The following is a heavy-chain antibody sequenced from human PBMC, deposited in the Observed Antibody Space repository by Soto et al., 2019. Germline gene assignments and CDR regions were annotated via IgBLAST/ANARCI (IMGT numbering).Heavy chain of an antibody. J-gene: IGHJ5*02. Sequence: SVKVSCKASGGTFSSYAISWVRQAPGRGLEWMGGIIPIFGTANYAQKFQGRVTITADESTSTAYMELSSLRAEDTAVYYCAGSLGYCSGGSCYPRWFDPWGQGTLVTVSS. CDR2: IIPIFGTA. V-gene: IGHV1-69*13. D-gene: IGHD2-15*01. CDR1: GGTFSSYA. CDR3: AGSLGYCSGGSCYPRWFDP.